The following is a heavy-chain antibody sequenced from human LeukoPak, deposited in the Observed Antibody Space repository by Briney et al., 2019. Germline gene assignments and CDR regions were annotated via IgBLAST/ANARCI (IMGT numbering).Heavy chain of an antibody. V-gene: IGHV3-23*01. CDR2: ISGSGGST. J-gene: IGHJ4*02. CDR1: GFTLSTYA. Sequence: GGSLRLSCAASGFTLSTYAMSWVRQAPGKGLEWVSAISGSGGSTYYADSVKGRFTISRDNSKNTLYLQMNSLRAEDTAVYYCAKVYDSSGYFFDYWGQGTLVTVS. D-gene: IGHD3-22*01. CDR3: AKVYDSSGYFFDY.